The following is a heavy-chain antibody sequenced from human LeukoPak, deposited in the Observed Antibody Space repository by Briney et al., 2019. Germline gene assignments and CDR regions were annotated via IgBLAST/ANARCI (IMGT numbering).Heavy chain of an antibody. J-gene: IGHJ6*03. Sequence: SETLSLTCTVSGGSISSYYWSWIRQPPGKGLEWIGYIYYSGSTNYNPSLKSRVTISIDTSKNQFSLKLSSVTAADTAVYYCARVYYDFWSGYFDFPRRYYYYYYMDVWGKGTTVTVSS. CDR2: IYYSGST. D-gene: IGHD3-3*01. CDR3: ARVYYDFWSGYFDFPRRYYYYYYMDV. CDR1: GGSISSYY. V-gene: IGHV4-59*12.